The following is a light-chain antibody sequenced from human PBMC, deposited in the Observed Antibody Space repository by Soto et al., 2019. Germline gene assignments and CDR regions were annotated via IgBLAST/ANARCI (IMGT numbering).Light chain of an antibody. J-gene: IGKJ1*01. V-gene: IGKV3-15*01. CDR1: QSVSSN. Sequence: EIVMTQSPATLSVSPGERVTLSCRASQSVSSNLAWYQQKPGQAPRLLIYGASTRVTDIPARFSGSGSGTEFTLPISRLQSEDFGIYYCQPYNNWPPWTFGQGTQVEIK. CDR2: GAS. CDR3: QPYNNWPPWT.